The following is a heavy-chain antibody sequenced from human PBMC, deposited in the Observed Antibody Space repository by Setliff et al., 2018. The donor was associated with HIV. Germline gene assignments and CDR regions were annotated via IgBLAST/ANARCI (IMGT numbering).Heavy chain of an antibody. CDR1: GSSTSSSSYY. CDR2: VYYSGST. CDR3: ARQFWMLTTLYFDS. Sequence: PSETLSLTCSVSGSSTSSSSYYWAWVSQPPGKGPEWIGSVYYSGSTYYNPSLKSRVTISVDTSKNQFSLKLSSVTAADTAVYYCARQFWMLTTLYFDSLGPGTLVTVPS. V-gene: IGHV4-39*01. D-gene: IGHD3-16*01. J-gene: IGHJ4*02.